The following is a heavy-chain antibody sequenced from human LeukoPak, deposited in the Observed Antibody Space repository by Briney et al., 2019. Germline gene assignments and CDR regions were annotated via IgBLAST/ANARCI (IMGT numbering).Heavy chain of an antibody. D-gene: IGHD3-16*01. J-gene: IGHJ4*02. CDR3: AKDKGEYGGIDY. Sequence: PGGSLRLSCAASGFTFSSYGMHWVRKAPGKGLEWVAVISYDGSSKYYADSVKGRFTISRDNSKNTLYLQMNSLRAEDTAVYYCAKDKGEYGGIDYWGQGTLVTVSS. CDR1: GFTFSSYG. CDR2: ISYDGSSK. V-gene: IGHV3-30*18.